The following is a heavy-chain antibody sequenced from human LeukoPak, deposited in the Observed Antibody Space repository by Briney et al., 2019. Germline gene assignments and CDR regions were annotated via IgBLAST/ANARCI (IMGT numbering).Heavy chain of an antibody. D-gene: IGHD3-10*01. CDR2: INWNGGST. CDR3: ARGYGSVLDY. Sequence: GRSLRLSCAASGFTFDDYGMSWVRQAPGRGLEWVSGINWNGGSTGYADSVKGRFTISRDNAKNSLYLQMNSLRAEDTALYYCARGYGSVLDYWGQGTLVTVSS. V-gene: IGHV3-20*04. CDR1: GFTFDDYG. J-gene: IGHJ4*02.